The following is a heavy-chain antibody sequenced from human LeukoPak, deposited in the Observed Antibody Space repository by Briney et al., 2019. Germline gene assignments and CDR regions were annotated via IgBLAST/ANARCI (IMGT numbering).Heavy chain of an antibody. CDR2: IYYSGST. D-gene: IGHD2-21*01. Sequence: GSLRLSCAASGFTFSNAWMSWVRQAPGKGLEWIGYIYYSGSTNYNPSLKSRVTISVDTSKNQFSLKLSSVTAADTAVYYCARTYSPQLEYFDLWGRGTLVTVSS. CDR1: GFTFSNAW. J-gene: IGHJ2*01. V-gene: IGHV4-59*01. CDR3: ARTYSPQLEYFDL.